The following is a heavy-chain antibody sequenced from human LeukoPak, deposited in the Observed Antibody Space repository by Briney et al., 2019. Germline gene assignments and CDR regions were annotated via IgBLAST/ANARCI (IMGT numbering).Heavy chain of an antibody. CDR1: GVTFNTYA. J-gene: IGHJ4*02. D-gene: IGHD3-22*01. Sequence: GGSLRLSWAAAGVTFNTYAFHWVRQAPGKGLEWVAVTSYDGSNKYYADSGKDRFTISRDNSKNRLYLQMNSLRAEDTAVYYCAGDNSYASSGYYYIHYCGQGPLVTVSS. CDR2: TSYDGSNK. V-gene: IGHV3-30-3*01. CDR3: AGDNSYASSGYYYIHY.